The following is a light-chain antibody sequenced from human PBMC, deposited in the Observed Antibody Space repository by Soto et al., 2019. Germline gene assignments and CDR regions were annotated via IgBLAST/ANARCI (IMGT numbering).Light chain of an antibody. V-gene: IGKV3-15*01. CDR2: GAS. CDR3: QQYNKWPQT. J-gene: IGKJ1*01. Sequence: EAVLAQSPATLSVSPGERATLSCRASQSVATNLAWYQQRPGQAPRLLIYGASKRAIGLPARFSGSGSGTEFTLTITSLQSEDFAVYYCQQYNKWPQTFGQGTKVDI. CDR1: QSVATN.